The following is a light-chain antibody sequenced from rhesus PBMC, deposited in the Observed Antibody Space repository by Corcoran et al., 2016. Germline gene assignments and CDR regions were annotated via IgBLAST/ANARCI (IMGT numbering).Light chain of an antibody. J-gene: IGKJ3*01. CDR2: AAT. Sequence: DIQMTQSPSSLSASVGDTVTITCRASQGISSYLNWFQPKQGKAPKLLIYAATTLQSGVPSRFSGSGSGTDFTLTISSLQPEDFATYYCQQYKSYPFTFGPGTKLDIK. CDR1: QGISSY. CDR3: QQYKSYPFT. V-gene: IGKV1-28*02.